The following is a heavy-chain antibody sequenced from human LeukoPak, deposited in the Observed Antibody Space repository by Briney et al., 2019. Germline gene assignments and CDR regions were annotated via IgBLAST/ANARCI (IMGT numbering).Heavy chain of an antibody. CDR3: ARHGTSGTNLNWFDP. J-gene: IGHJ5*02. V-gene: IGHV4-59*01. Sequence: KPSETLSPTCTVSGGSISSFYWSWIRQPPGKGLEWIGYIYYSGSTNYNPSLKSRVTISVDTSKNQFSLKLSSVTAADTVVYYCARHGTSGTNLNWFDPWGQGTLVTFPS. CDR1: GGSISSFY. CDR2: IYYSGST. D-gene: IGHD1-1*01.